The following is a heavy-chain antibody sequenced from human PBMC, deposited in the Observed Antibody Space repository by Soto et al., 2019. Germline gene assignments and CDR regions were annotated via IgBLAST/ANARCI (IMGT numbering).Heavy chain of an antibody. V-gene: IGHV3-48*01. CDR3: ARDGSAYCSSTSCYERGFDY. J-gene: IGHJ4*02. CDR1: GFTFSSYS. Sequence: GGSLRLSCAASGFTFSSYSMNWVRQAPGKGLEWVSYISSSSSTIYYADSVKGRFTISRDNAKNSLYLQMNSLRAEDTAVYYCARDGSAYCSSTSCYERGFDYWGQGTLVTVSS. D-gene: IGHD2-2*01. CDR2: ISSSSSTI.